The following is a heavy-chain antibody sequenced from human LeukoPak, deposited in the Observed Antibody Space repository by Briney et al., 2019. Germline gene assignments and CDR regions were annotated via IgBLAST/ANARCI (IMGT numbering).Heavy chain of an antibody. Sequence: PGGSLRLSCAASGFTVSSSYMSWVRQAPGKGLEWVPAIYSGGSTYYADSVKGRFTISRDNSKNTLSLQMNSLRAEDTAVYYCARVRTALTNWFDPWGQGTLVTVAS. CDR2: IYSGGST. V-gene: IGHV3-66*01. CDR3: ARVRTALTNWFDP. CDR1: GFTVSSSY. J-gene: IGHJ5*02. D-gene: IGHD2-21*02.